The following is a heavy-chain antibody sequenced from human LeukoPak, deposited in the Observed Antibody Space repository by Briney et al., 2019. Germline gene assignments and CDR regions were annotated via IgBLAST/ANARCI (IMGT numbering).Heavy chain of an antibody. D-gene: IGHD3-22*01. CDR1: GFTFSSYA. V-gene: IGHV3-23*01. CDR2: ISASGGGT. J-gene: IGHJ5*02. CDR3: AKDRHDSSRLPFDP. Sequence: GGSLRLSCAASGFTFSSYAMSWVRQAPGKGLEWVSAISASGGGTFYAGSVKGRFTISRDNSKTILYLQMNSLRAEDTAVYFCAKDRHDSSRLPFDPWGQGTLVTVSS.